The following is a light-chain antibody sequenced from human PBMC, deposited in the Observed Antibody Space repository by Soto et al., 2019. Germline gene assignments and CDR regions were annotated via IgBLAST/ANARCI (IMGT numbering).Light chain of an antibody. J-gene: IGLJ1*01. Sequence: QSVLTQPPSVSGAPGQRVTISCTGSSSNIGAGYDVHWYQQLPGTAPKLLIYGNSNRPSGVPDRFSGSKSGTSASLAITGLQAEDEAYYYCQSYDSSLSGSNVFGTGTKLTVL. CDR1: SSNIGAGYD. V-gene: IGLV1-40*01. CDR3: QSYDSSLSGSNV. CDR2: GNS.